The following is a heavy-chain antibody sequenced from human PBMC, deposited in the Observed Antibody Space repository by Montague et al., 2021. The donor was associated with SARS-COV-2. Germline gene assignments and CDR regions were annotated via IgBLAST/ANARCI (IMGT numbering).Heavy chain of an antibody. CDR1: GGSITGYY. Sequence: SETLSLTCTVSGGSITGYYWSWLRRSPGKGLERIAFIYDCGGVNYDPSLASRVTISTDTSKNQLSLKVNSVTAADTAVYYCVRDHPYGGRRGAFDIWGQGTVVTVSS. CDR3: VRDHPYGGRRGAFDI. CDR2: IYDCGGV. J-gene: IGHJ3*02. D-gene: IGHD4-23*01. V-gene: IGHV4-59*01.